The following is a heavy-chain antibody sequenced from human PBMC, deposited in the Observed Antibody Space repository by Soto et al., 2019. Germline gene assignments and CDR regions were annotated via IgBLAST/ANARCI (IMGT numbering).Heavy chain of an antibody. CDR3: AKVSRIAVAGTQDN. D-gene: IGHD6-19*01. CDR2: ITGSGDST. J-gene: IGHJ4*02. Sequence: PGGSLRLSCAASVFTFSSYAMAWVRQAPGKGLEWVSAITGSGDSTYYADSVKGRFTISRDNSRNTLYLQMNSLRAEDTAVYYCAKVSRIAVAGTQDNWGQGTLVTVSS. CDR1: VFTFSSYA. V-gene: IGHV3-23*01.